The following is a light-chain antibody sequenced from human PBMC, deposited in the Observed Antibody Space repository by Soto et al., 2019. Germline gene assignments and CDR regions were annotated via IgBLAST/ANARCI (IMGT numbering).Light chain of an antibody. J-gene: IGKJ4*01. V-gene: IGKV3-20*01. CDR3: QQYGSSPLT. CDR2: GAS. Sequence: EIVLTQSPGTLSLSPGERATLSCRASQSVSSSYLAWYQQKPGQAPRLLIYGASNRATGIPDRFSGSGSGTDFTLTICRLEPEDFAVYYCQQYGSSPLTFGGGTKVDIK. CDR1: QSVSSSY.